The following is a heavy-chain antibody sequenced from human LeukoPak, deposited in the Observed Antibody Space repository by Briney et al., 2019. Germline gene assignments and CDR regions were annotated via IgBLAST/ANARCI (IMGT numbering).Heavy chain of an antibody. J-gene: IGHJ2*01. CDR2: INHSGST. Sequence: SETLSLTCAVYGGSFSGYYWSWIRQPPGKGLEWIGEINHSGSTNYNPSLKSRVTISVDTSKNQFSLKLSSVTAADTAVYYCARRADWYFDLWGRGTLVTVSS. CDR1: GGSFSGYY. V-gene: IGHV4-34*01. CDR3: ARRADWYFDL.